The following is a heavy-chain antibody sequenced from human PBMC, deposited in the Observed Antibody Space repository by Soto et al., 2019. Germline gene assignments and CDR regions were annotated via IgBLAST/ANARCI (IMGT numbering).Heavy chain of an antibody. V-gene: IGHV3-21*01. D-gene: IGHD6-13*01. Sequence: GGSLRLSCAASGVTFSTYSMNWVRQAPGKGLEWVSSISSSSSYIYYADSVNGRFTISRDNAKNSLYIQINSRRAEDRAVYYWATERSSSRYYYGMDDWG. CDR2: ISSSSSYI. CDR3: ATERSSSRYYYGMDD. CDR1: GVTFSTYS. J-gene: IGHJ6*02.